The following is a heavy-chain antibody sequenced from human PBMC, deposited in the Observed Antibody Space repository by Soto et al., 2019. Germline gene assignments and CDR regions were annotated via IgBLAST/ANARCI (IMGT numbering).Heavy chain of an antibody. Sequence: ASVKVSCKASGYIFTNYAIHWVRQAPGQRLEWMGWINADNGNTNYAQKLQGRVTMTTDTSTSTAYMELRSLRSDDTAVYYCARDLTGTPVYWGQGTLVTVSS. J-gene: IGHJ4*02. V-gene: IGHV1-18*01. D-gene: IGHD3-9*01. CDR1: GYIFTNYA. CDR3: ARDLTGTPVY. CDR2: INADNGNT.